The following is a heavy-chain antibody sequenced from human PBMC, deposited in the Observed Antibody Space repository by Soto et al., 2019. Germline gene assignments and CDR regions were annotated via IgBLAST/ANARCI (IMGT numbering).Heavy chain of an antibody. CDR2: ISSSGSTI. J-gene: IGHJ3*02. Sequence: QVQLVESGGGLVKPGGSLRLSCAASGFTFSDYYMSWIRQAPGKGLEWVSYISSSGSTIYYADSVKGRFTISRDNAKNSLYLQMNSLRAEDTAVYYCARGYDYIWGSYRYIGGDAFDIWGLGTMVTVSS. CDR1: GFTFSDYY. V-gene: IGHV3-11*01. D-gene: IGHD3-16*02. CDR3: ARGYDYIWGSYRYIGGDAFDI.